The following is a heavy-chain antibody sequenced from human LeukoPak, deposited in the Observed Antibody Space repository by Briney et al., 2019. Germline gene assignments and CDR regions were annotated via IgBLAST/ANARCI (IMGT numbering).Heavy chain of an antibody. V-gene: IGHV3-23*01. Sequence: PGASLRLSCAASGFTFSSYAMSWVRQAPGKGLEWVSAISGSGGSTYYADSVKGRFTISRDNSKNTLYLQMNSLRAEDTAVCYCAKDLWLAFDYWGQGTLVTVSS. CDR3: AKDLWLAFDY. D-gene: IGHD3-10*01. CDR2: ISGSGGST. J-gene: IGHJ4*02. CDR1: GFTFSSYA.